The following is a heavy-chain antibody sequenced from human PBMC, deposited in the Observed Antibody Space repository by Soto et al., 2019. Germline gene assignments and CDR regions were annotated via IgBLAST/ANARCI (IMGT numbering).Heavy chain of an antibody. J-gene: IGHJ4*02. CDR3: AREFPYYVRTASSIEY. V-gene: IGHV6-1*01. D-gene: IGHD3-16*01. CDR2: TYYRSRWYN. Sequence: SQTLSLTCAISGDSVSGKSAAWNWIRQSPSRGLEWLGRTYYRSRWYNDYAVSVKSRITVTPDTSKNQFSLHLNSVTPEDTAVYYCAREFPYYVRTASSIEYSGPGPLVTLSS. CDR1: GDSVSGKSAA.